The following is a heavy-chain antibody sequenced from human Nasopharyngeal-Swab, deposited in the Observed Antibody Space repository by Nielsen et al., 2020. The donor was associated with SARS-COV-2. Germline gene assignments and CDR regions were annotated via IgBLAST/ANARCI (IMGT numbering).Heavy chain of an antibody. D-gene: IGHD6-19*01. V-gene: IGHV3-74*01. CDR3: VKYGSG. Sequence: GGSLRLSCAASGFSFSTYWMDWVRKAPGTGPEWVSRIDNDGRRTFYADLVKGRFTISRDNTKITLYLQMNSLSAEDTALYYCVKYGSGRGQETLVTVSS. CDR1: GFSFSTYW. CDR2: IDNDGRRT. J-gene: IGHJ4*02.